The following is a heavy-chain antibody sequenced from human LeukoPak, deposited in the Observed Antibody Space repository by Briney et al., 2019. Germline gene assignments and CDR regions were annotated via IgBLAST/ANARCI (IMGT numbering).Heavy chain of an antibody. D-gene: IGHD6-19*01. CDR3: AREQWLVRAFDY. CDR2: INPNSGGT. CDR1: GYTFTGYY. Sequence: ASVKVSCKASGYTFTGYYMHWVRQAPGQGLEWMGWINPNSGGTNYAQKFQGRVTMTRDTSISTAYMELSRLRSDDTAVYYCAREQWLVRAFDYWGQGTLVTVSS. V-gene: IGHV1-2*02. J-gene: IGHJ4*02.